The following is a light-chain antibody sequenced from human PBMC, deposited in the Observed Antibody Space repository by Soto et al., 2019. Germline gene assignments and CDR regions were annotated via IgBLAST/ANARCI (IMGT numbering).Light chain of an antibody. CDR2: AAS. CDR1: QSISSY. CDR3: QQIYSTPFT. Sequence: DIQMTQSPSSLSASVGDRVTITCRASQSISSYLNWYQQKPGKAPKLLIYAASSLQSGVPSRFSGSGSGTDFTLTIRSLQPEDFATYYCQQIYSTPFTFGPGTKVDI. V-gene: IGKV1-39*01. J-gene: IGKJ3*01.